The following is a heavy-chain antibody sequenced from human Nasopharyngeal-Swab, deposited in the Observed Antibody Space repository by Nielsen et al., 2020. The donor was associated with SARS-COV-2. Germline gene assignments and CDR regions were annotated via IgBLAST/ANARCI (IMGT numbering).Heavy chain of an antibody. J-gene: IGHJ6*03. CDR1: GFTFSSYG. CDR2: ISYDGSNK. CDR3: AKGGNYYHYMDV. V-gene: IGHV3-30*18. D-gene: IGHD3-16*01. Sequence: GESLKISCAASGFTFSSYGMHWVRQAPGKGLEWVAVISYDGSNKYYADSVKGRFTISRDNSKNTLYLQMNSLRAEDTAVYYCAKGGNYYHYMDVWGKGTTVTVSS.